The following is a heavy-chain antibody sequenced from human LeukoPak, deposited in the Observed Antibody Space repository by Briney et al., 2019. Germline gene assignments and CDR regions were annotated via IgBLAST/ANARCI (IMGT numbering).Heavy chain of an antibody. D-gene: IGHD1-1*01. J-gene: IGHJ4*02. V-gene: IGHV3-30*18. CDR3: AKGNEYFDY. CDR2: ISYDGGNK. Sequence: GGSLRLSCAASGFTFSSYGMHWVRQAPGKGLEWVAVISYDGGNKYYADSVKGRFTISRDNSKNTLYLQMNSLRAEDTAVYYCAKGNEYFDYWGQGTLVTVSS. CDR1: GFTFSSYG.